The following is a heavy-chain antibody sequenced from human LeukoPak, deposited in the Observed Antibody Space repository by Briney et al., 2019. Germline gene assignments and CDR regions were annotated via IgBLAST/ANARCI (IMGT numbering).Heavy chain of an antibody. CDR1: GFTFRSHS. Sequence: GGSLRLSCAGSGFTFRSHSMTWIRQAPGKGLEWISYISGSSSTIHYADSVKGRFTISRDNAKNSLYLQMNSLRAEDTAVYYCARDSSSSPFDPWGQGTLVTVSS. CDR3: ARDSSSSPFDP. V-gene: IGHV3-48*01. J-gene: IGHJ5*02. D-gene: IGHD6-13*01. CDR2: ISGSSSTI.